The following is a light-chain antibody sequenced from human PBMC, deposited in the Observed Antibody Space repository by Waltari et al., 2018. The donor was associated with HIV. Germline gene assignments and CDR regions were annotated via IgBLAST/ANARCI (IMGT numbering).Light chain of an antibody. V-gene: IGKV3-15*01. Sequence: EIVLTQSPATLSVSPGERATLSCRTSQNVRGALAWYQQKPGQAPRLLIFDASTRATGAPPRFSGGGSGTEFTLTISSLQSEDSAFYYCQQYNNWAPYTFGQGTKLEIK. CDR1: QNVRGA. CDR2: DAS. CDR3: QQYNNWAPYT. J-gene: IGKJ2*01.